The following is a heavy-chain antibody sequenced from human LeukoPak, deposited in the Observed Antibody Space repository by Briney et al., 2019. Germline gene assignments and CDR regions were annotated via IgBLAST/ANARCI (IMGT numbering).Heavy chain of an antibody. CDR1: GYSFTGDY. V-gene: IGHV1-2*02. Sequence: ASVKVSCKASGYSFTGDYMHWVRQAPGQGLEWMGWINPNSGGANYAQKFQGRVTMTRDTSISTAYMELNNLTSDDTAVYYCAREDDILSGAFGFDPWGQGTLVTVSS. CDR3: AREDDILSGAFGFDP. J-gene: IGHJ5*02. CDR2: INPNSGGA. D-gene: IGHD3-9*01.